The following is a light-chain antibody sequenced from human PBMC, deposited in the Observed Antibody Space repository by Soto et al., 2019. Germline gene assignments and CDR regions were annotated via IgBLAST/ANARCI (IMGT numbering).Light chain of an antibody. Sequence: DISLTPSPSNLFTSIGETITITCRASQSVSRCLAWYQQKPGKAPKLLIYEASSLESGVPSRFGGSGSGTDFTLTISSLQPDDFATYYCQQYNSYPRTFGRGTKVDIK. V-gene: IGKV1-5*03. CDR1: QSVSRC. CDR2: EAS. CDR3: QQYNSYPRT. J-gene: IGKJ4*01.